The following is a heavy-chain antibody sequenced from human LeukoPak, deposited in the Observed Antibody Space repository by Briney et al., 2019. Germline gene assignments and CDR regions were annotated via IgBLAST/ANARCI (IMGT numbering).Heavy chain of an antibody. CDR3: ARAPPVAYGSGLRAYYFDY. CDR1: GGSISSSNW. Sequence: SETLSLTCAVSGGSISSSNWWSWVRQPPGKGLEWIGEIYHSGSTNYNPSLKSRVTISVDKSKNQFSLKLSSVTAADTAVYYCARAPPVAYGSGLRAYYFDYWGQGTLVTVSS. D-gene: IGHD3-10*01. V-gene: IGHV4-4*02. J-gene: IGHJ4*02. CDR2: IYHSGST.